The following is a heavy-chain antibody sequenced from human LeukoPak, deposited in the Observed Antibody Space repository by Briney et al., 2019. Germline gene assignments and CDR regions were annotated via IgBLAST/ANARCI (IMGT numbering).Heavy chain of an antibody. CDR1: GGSISSRIYY. J-gene: IGHJ4*02. CDR2: IYYSGST. Sequence: PSETLSLTCTVSGGSISSRIYYWGWIRQPPGKELEWIGSIYYSGSTYYNPSLKSRVTISVDTSKNQFSLKLSSVTAADTAVYYCARHNMLFDYWGQGTLVTVSS. CDR3: ARHNMLFDY. V-gene: IGHV4-39*01. D-gene: IGHD3-16*01.